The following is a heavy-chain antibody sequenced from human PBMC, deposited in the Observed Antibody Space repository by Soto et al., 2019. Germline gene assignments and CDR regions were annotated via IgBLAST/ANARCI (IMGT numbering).Heavy chain of an antibody. CDR1: GFTFSSYA. D-gene: IGHD5-18*01. CDR3: ARDVDGVQLWFGIAY. J-gene: IGHJ4*02. V-gene: IGHV3-30-3*01. CDR2: ISYDGSNK. Sequence: QVQLVESGGGVVQPGRSLRLSCAASGFTFSSYAMHWVRQAPGKGLEWVAVISYDGSNKYYADSVKGRFTISRDNSKNQLYLQMNSLRAEDTAVYYCARDVDGVQLWFGIAYWGQGTLVTVSS.